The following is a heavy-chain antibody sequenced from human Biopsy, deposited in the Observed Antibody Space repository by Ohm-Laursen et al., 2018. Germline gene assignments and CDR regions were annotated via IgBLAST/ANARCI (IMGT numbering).Heavy chain of an antibody. J-gene: IGHJ4*02. Sequence: SETLSLTCTVSGAFMNNYYWTWIRQPPGRGLEWIGHISYTGYTSYNASLKSRVTISVGTSRNHFSLRLSSLTAADTAVYYCARGSNDFGGLYFPRWGQGTLLTVSS. CDR2: ISYTGYT. CDR3: ARGSNDFGGLYFPR. D-gene: IGHD4-23*01. CDR1: GAFMNNYY. V-gene: IGHV4-59*01.